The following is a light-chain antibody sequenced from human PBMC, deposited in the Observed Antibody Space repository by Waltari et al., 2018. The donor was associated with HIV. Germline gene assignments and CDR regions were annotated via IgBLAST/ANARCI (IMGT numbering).Light chain of an antibody. Sequence: QSVLTQSPSTSASPGQRVTISCSGTSSNIGNNFVSWYQRLPGTAPKLLIFRNNQRPSGVPDRFSGFKSDTSASLVISVLRSEDEAEYFCAVWDGSLSAWLFGGGTKVAVL. CDR3: AVWDGSLSAWL. CDR2: RNN. J-gene: IGLJ3*02. V-gene: IGLV1-47*01. CDR1: SSNIGNNF.